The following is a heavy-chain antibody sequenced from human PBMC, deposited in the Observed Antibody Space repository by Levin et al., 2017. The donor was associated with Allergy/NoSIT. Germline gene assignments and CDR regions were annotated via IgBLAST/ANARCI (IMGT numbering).Heavy chain of an antibody. Sequence: ASVKVSCKASGYTFTSYAMNWVRQAPGQGLEWMGWINTNTGNPTYAQGFTGRFVFSLDTSVSTAYLQISSLKAEDTAVYYCAGQQRRQQLTNYYYYGMDVWGQGTTVTVSS. CDR1: GYTFTSYA. V-gene: IGHV7-4-1*02. CDR3: AGQQRRQQLTNYYYYGMDV. D-gene: IGHD6-13*01. CDR2: INTNTGNP. J-gene: IGHJ6*02.